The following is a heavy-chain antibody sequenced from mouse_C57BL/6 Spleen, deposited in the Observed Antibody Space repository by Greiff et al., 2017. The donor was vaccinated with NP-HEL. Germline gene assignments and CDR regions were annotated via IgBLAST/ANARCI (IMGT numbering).Heavy chain of an antibody. Sequence: EVKLQQSGPELVKPGASVKISCKASGYTFTDYYMNWVKQSHGKSLEWIGDINPNNGGTSYNQKFKGKATLTVDKSSSTAYMELRSLTSEDSAVYYCARGEWWKFDYWGQGTTLTVSS. D-gene: IGHD1-1*02. J-gene: IGHJ2*01. CDR3: ARGEWWKFDY. V-gene: IGHV1-26*01. CDR1: GYTFTDYY. CDR2: INPNNGGT.